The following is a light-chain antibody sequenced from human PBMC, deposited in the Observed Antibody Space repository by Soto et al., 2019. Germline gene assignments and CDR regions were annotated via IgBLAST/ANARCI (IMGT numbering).Light chain of an antibody. CDR1: NIGSKS. Sequence: SYELAQPPSVSVAPGQTARITCGGNNIGSKSVHWYQQKPGQAPVLVVYDDRDRPSGIAERFSGSDSGNSATLTISRVEAGDEADYYCQVWDSSSDHYVFGTGTKVPVL. CDR3: QVWDSSSDHYV. J-gene: IGLJ1*01. CDR2: DDR. V-gene: IGLV3-21*02.